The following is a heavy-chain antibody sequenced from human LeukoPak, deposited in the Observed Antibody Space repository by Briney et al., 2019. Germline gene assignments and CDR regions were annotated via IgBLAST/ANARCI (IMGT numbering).Heavy chain of an antibody. D-gene: IGHD6-19*01. J-gene: IGHJ6*03. V-gene: IGHV3-30*18. CDR3: AKDSSSSGWQRGTLDYYYYMDV. CDR2: ISYDGSNK. CDR1: GFTFSSYG. Sequence: GGSLRLSCAASGFTFSSYGMHWVRQAPGKGLEWVAVISYDGSNKYYADSVKGRFTISRDNSKNTLYLQMNSLRAEDTAVYYCAKDSSSSGWQRGTLDYYYYMDVWGKGTTVTVSS.